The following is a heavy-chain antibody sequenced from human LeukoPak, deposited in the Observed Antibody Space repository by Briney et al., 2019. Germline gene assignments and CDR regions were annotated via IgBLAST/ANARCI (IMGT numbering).Heavy chain of an antibody. CDR3: TRDVYRGFDP. CDR2: IKSKTDGGTT. V-gene: IGHV3-15*05. CDR1: GFTFSNAW. Sequence: GGSLRLSCAASGFTFSNAWMSWVRQAPGKGLEWVGRIKSKTDGGTTDYAAPVKGRFTISRDDSKNTLYLQMNNLRAEDTAVYYCTRDVYRGFDPWGQGTLVTVSS. J-gene: IGHJ5*02.